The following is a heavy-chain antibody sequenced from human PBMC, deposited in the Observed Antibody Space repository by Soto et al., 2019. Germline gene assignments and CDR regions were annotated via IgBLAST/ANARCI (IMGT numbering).Heavy chain of an antibody. V-gene: IGHV3-23*01. CDR1: GFNFNNYA. Sequence: GSLRLSCATSGFNFNNYAMGWVRHAPGERLEWVSFISSSGGTTYYADSVKGRLTISRDNSRNTVFLQMNTLGAEDTAIYYCATLTTVTGPGWGRASEYWGQGTRVTVSS. CDR2: ISSSGGTT. D-gene: IGHD6-19*01. CDR3: ATLTTVTGPGWGRASEY. J-gene: IGHJ4*02.